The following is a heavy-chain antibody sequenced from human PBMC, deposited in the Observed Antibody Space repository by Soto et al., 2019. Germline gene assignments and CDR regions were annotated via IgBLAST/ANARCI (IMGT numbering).Heavy chain of an antibody. D-gene: IGHD6-19*01. CDR2: IYYSGST. V-gene: IGHV4-39*01. Sequence: QLQLQESGPGLVKPSETLSLTCTVSGGSISSSSYYWGWIRQPPGKGLEWIGSIYYSGSTYYNPSLKSRVTTSVDTSKNQFSLKLSSVTAADTAVYYCATRGYSSGWYFDYWGQGTLVTVSS. J-gene: IGHJ4*02. CDR1: GGSISSSSYY. CDR3: ATRGYSSGWYFDY.